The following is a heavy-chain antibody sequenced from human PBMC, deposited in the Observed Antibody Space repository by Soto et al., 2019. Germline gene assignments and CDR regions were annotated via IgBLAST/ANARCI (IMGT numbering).Heavy chain of an antibody. Sequence: EVHLLGSGGDLVKPGGSLRLSCEVSGFTFNNFAMSWVRQSPGKGLEWVSTISSDGDLRHYAESVKGRFTISRDNSKSSLLLQMNSLRAEDTALYFCAKVRQRFLDILTGATNFDSWGQGTLVTASS. CDR3: AKVRQRFLDILTGATNFDS. CDR1: GFTFNNFA. V-gene: IGHV3-23*01. CDR2: ISSDGDLR. D-gene: IGHD3-9*01. J-gene: IGHJ4*02.